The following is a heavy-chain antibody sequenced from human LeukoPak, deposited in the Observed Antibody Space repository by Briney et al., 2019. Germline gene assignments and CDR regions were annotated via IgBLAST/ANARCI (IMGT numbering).Heavy chain of an antibody. J-gene: IGHJ4*02. CDR3: ARGFPSPDKRPC. D-gene: IGHD3-10*01. CDR1: GFTFSYYT. V-gene: IGHV3-30*14. Sequence: PGGSLRLSCAASGFTFSYYTMHWVRQAPGKGLEWVAVISYDGSNEYYADSVKGRFTISRDNSKNTLYLQVGSLRAEDMAVYYCARGFPSPDKRPCWGQGTLVTVSS. CDR2: ISYDGSNE.